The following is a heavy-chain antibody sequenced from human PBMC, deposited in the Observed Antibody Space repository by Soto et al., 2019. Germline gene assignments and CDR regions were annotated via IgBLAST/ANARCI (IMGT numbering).Heavy chain of an antibody. CDR3: SRVRYGGYSPFDS. D-gene: IGHD5-12*01. V-gene: IGHV4-39*01. CDR1: GYSINSPTHY. J-gene: IGHJ4*02. CDR2: IYYFGST. Sequence: PSETLSLTCTVSGYSINSPTHYWGWIRQPPGKGLEWIGSIYYFGSTYYHPSLKSRVTISLDTSNNQFSLDLSSVTAADTAIYYCSRVRYGGYSPFDSWGQGTLVTVS.